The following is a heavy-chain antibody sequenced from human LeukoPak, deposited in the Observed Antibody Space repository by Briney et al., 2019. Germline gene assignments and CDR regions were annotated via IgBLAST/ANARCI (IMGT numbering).Heavy chain of an antibody. D-gene: IGHD3-10*01. V-gene: IGHV4-30-4*08. CDR2: IYYSGST. Sequence: PSQTLSLTCTVSGGSISSGDYYWSWIRQPPGKGLEWIEYIYYSGSTYYNPSLKSRVTISVDTSKNQFSLKLSSVTAADTAVYYCAREKDVDYYGSGSYYNWFDPWGQGTLVTVSS. J-gene: IGHJ5*02. CDR1: GGSISSGDYY. CDR3: AREKDVDYYGSGSYYNWFDP.